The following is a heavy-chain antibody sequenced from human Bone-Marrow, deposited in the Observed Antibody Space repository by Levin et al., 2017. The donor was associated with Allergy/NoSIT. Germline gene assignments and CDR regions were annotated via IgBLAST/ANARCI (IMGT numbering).Heavy chain of an antibody. CDR2: INPGGGTT. J-gene: IGHJ2*01. CDR3: ARVASRLDAYWYFDL. V-gene: IGHV1-46*01. Sequence: ASVKVSCKASGYTFTRYYIHWVRQAPGQGVEWMGMINPGGGTTDYAQKFQGRVTMTRDTSASTVYMELRSLRSDDTAVYYCARVASRLDAYWYFDLWGRGSLVSVS. CDR1: GYTFTRYY. D-gene: IGHD4-11*01.